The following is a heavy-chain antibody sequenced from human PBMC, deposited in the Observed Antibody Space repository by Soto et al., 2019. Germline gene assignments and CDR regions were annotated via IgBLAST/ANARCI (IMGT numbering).Heavy chain of an antibody. J-gene: IGHJ3*02. CDR1: GYTFTSYG. CDR2: ISAYNGNT. V-gene: IGHV1-18*01. CDR3: ARDIGEAGYDFWSGPRDALDI. Sequence: ASVKVSCKASGYTFTSYGISWVRQAPGQGLEWMGWISAYNGNTNYAQKLQGRVTMTTDTSTSTAYMELRSLRSDDTAVYYCARDIGEAGYDFWSGPRDALDIWGQGTMVTVSS. D-gene: IGHD3-3*01.